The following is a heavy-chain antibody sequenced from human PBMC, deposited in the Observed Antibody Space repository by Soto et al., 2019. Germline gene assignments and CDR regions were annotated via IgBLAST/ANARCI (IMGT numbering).Heavy chain of an antibody. D-gene: IGHD6-6*01. J-gene: IGHJ3*02. CDR3: ARDQEKSGSSSWLEVLDAFDI. CDR2: IIPILGIA. V-gene: IGHV1-69*04. Sequence: ASVKVSCKASGGTFSSYTISWVRQAPGQGLEWMGRIIPILGIANYAQKFQGRVTITADKSTSTAYMELSSLRSEDTAVYYCARDQEKSGSSSWLEVLDAFDIWGQGTMVTVSS. CDR1: GGTFSSYT.